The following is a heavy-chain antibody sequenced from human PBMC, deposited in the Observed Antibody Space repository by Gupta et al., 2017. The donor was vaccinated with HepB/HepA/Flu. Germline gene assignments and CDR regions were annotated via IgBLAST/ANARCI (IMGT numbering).Heavy chain of an antibody. CDR1: GYSFTTYG. V-gene: IGHV1-18*01. D-gene: IGHD3-22*01. Sequence: VQLVQSGLEVKKHGASVKVSCRPAGYSFTTYGITWVRQAPGQGLEWMGWISGYNYKTNYAQKFQDRLTLTIDISTSTAYMDLRSLRSDDTAVYYCARLSSDFYWYFDFWGRGTLFTVSS. CDR3: ARLSSDFYWYFDF. J-gene: IGHJ2*01. CDR2: ISGYNYKT.